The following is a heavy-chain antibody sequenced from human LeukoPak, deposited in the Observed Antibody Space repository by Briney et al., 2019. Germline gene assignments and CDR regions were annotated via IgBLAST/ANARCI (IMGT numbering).Heavy chain of an antibody. D-gene: IGHD6-13*01. J-gene: IGHJ6*03. Sequence: GGSLRLSCAASGFTFSSYGMHWVRQAPGKGLEWVAFIRYDGSNKYYADSVKGRFTISRDNSKNTLYLQMNSLRAEDTAVYYCAKENIGSSWYLVRPDYYMDVWGKGTMVTVSS. CDR3: AKENIGSSWYLVRPDYYMDV. CDR1: GFTFSSYG. V-gene: IGHV3-30*02. CDR2: IRYDGSNK.